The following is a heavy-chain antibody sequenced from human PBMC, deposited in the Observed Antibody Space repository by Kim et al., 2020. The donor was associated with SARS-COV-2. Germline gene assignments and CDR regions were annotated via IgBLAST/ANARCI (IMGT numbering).Heavy chain of an antibody. V-gene: IGHV4-59*09. CDR3: ARGGVREMDYYYYGMDV. D-gene: IGHD1-1*01. Sequence: LQCRDTVSVDTSKNQFSLKLSSVTAADTAVYYCARGGVREMDYYYYGMDVWGQGTTVTVSS. J-gene: IGHJ6*02.